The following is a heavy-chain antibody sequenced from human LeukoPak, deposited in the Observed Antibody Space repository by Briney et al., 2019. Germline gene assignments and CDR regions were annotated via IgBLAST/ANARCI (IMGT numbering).Heavy chain of an antibody. V-gene: IGHV1-18*01. CDR1: GYSFTTYG. CDR2: ISLYNGHT. J-gene: IGHJ4*02. Sequence: GASVKVSCRTSGYSFTTYGMNWLRQAPGQGLEWMGWISLYNGHTNYVHKFQGRITMGTDTSTSTIDMELRSLRSDDTAVYYCARSTVDGPFDFWGQGTLVTVSS. D-gene: IGHD4-11*01. CDR3: ARSTVDGPFDF.